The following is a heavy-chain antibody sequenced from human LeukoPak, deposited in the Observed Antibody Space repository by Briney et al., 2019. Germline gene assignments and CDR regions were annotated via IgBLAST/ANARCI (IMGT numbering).Heavy chain of an antibody. V-gene: IGHV1-24*01. CDR1: GYTLTELS. CDR2: FDPEDGET. Sequence: GASVKVSCKVSGYTLTELSMHWVRQAPGKGLEWMGGFDPEDGETIYAQKFQGRVTMTEDTSTDTAYMELSSLRSEDTAVYYCARSYGSGSPNWFDPWGQGTLVTVSS. D-gene: IGHD3-10*01. CDR3: ARSYGSGSPNWFDP. J-gene: IGHJ5*02.